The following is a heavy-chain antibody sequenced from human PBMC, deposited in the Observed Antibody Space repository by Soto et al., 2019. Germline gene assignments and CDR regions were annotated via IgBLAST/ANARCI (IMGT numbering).Heavy chain of an antibody. D-gene: IGHD5-18*01. CDR2: ISGGVVST. V-gene: IGHV3-23*01. J-gene: IGHJ5*02. CDR3: ANSIQIWSNWFEP. Sequence: EVQLLESGGVLVQPGGSMRLSCAAYASTFSSYAITWGHQAPGKGLEGVSAISGGVVSTYYAVSVTGRFTITRDNSKNTLLLKMNSLRAEDTAVYYCANSIQIWSNWFEPWGKGTLGIVSS. CDR1: ASTFSSYA.